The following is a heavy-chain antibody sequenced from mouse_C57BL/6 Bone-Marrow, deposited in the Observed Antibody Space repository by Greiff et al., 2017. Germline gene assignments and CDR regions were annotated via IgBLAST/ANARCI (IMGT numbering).Heavy chain of an antibody. J-gene: IGHJ2*01. CDR2: IDPENGDT. Sequence: VQLQQSGAELVRPGASVKLSCTASGFNIKDDYMHWVKQRPEQGLEWIGWIDPENGDTEYASKFQGKATITADTSSNTAYLQLSSQTSEDTAVYYCTSSITTVVDYFDYWGQGTTLTVSS. CDR1: GFNIKDDY. CDR3: TSSITTVVDYFDY. D-gene: IGHD1-1*01. V-gene: IGHV14-4*01.